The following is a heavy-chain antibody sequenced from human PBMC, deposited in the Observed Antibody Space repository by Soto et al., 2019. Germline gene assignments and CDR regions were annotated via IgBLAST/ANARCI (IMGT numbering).Heavy chain of an antibody. V-gene: IGHV3-74*01. CDR2: INTDGTRT. CDR1: GFTFNNYW. CDR3: ARVKSGSYDWSDP. D-gene: IGHD3-10*01. Sequence: DVQLVESGGGLVQPGGSLRLSCAASGFTFNNYWMHWGRQAPGKGLMWVSRINTDGTRTTYADSVKGRFAISRDNAKNTVYLQMNSLRADDTAVYFCARVKSGSYDWSDPWGQGTLVTVSS. J-gene: IGHJ5*02.